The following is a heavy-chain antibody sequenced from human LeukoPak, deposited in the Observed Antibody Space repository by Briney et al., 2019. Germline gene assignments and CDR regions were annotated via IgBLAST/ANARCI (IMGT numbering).Heavy chain of an antibody. CDR3: AKDPSVTIPYYFDY. Sequence: AESLTLSCAASGFTFSSDAMSWGRQAPGKGLEWVSAISGSGGSTYYAGSVKGRFTISRDNSKNTLYLQMNSRRAEDTAVYYCAKDPSVTIPYYFDYGGQGTLVTVSS. CDR2: ISGSGGST. D-gene: IGHD4-17*01. J-gene: IGHJ4*02. V-gene: IGHV3-23*01. CDR1: GFTFSSDA.